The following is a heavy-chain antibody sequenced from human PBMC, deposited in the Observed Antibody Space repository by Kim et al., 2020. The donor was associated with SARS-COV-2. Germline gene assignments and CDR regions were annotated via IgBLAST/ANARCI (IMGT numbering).Heavy chain of an antibody. V-gene: IGHV4-30-2*01. CDR3: ARGGRFTIFGVVSWTYYGMDV. Sequence: SETLSLTCAVSGGSISSGGYSWSWIRQPPGKGLEWIGYIYHSGSTYYNPSLKSRVTISVDRSKNQFSLKLSSVTAADTAVYYCARGGRFTIFGVVSWTYYGMDVWGQGTTVTVSS. D-gene: IGHD3-3*01. CDR2: IYHSGST. J-gene: IGHJ6*02. CDR1: GGSISSGGYS.